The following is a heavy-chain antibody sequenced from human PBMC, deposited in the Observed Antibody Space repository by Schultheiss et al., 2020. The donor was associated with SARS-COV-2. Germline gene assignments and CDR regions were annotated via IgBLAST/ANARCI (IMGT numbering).Heavy chain of an antibody. D-gene: IGHD2/OR15-2a*01. Sequence: SCAASGFTFSSYAMHWVRQAPGKGLEYVSAISSNGGSTYYANSVKGRFTISRDNSKNTLYLQMGSLRAEDMAVYYCARVRQFLHAFDIWGQGTMVTVSS. CDR2: ISSNGGST. CDR3: ARVRQFLHAFDI. J-gene: IGHJ3*02. CDR1: GFTFSSYA. V-gene: IGHV3-64*01.